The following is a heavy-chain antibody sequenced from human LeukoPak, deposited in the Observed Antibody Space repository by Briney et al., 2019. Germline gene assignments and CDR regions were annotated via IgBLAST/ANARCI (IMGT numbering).Heavy chain of an antibody. CDR2: IYYSGST. Sequence: SETLSLTCTVSGGSISSSSYYWGWIRPPPGKGMEWIGIIYYSGSTDYNTSLKSRVTISVDTSKNQFSLKLSAVTAADTAVYYCARQTWDYWGQGTLVTVPS. CDR1: GGSISSSSYY. CDR3: ARQTWDY. J-gene: IGHJ4*02. V-gene: IGHV4-39*01.